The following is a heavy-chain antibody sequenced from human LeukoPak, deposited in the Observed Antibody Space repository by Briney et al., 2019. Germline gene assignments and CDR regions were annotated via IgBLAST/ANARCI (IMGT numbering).Heavy chain of an antibody. J-gene: IGHJ4*02. CDR2: ISYDGSNK. Sequence: GGSLRLSCAVSGLTFNNYAMSWVRQAPGKGLEWVAIISYDGSNKYYADSVKGRFTISRDNSKNTLYLQMNSLRAEDAAVYYCAREIAVAGSFDYWGQGTLVTVSS. V-gene: IGHV3-30-3*01. CDR3: AREIAVAGSFDY. D-gene: IGHD6-19*01. CDR1: GLTFNNYA.